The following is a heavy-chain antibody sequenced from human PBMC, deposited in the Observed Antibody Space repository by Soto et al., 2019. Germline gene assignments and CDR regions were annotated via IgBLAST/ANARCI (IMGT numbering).Heavy chain of an antibody. J-gene: IGHJ5*02. Sequence: RASVKVSCKASGYTFTGYYMHWVRQAPGQGLEWMGWINPNSGGTNYAQKFQGRVTMTRDTSISTAYMELSRLRSDDTAVYYCAALSIAARPSNWFDPWGQGTLVTVSS. V-gene: IGHV1-2*02. CDR2: INPNSGGT. CDR3: AALSIAARPSNWFDP. CDR1: GYTFTGYY. D-gene: IGHD6-6*01.